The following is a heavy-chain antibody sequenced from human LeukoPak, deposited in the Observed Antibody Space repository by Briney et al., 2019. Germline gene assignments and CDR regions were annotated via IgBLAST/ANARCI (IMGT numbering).Heavy chain of an antibody. CDR3: ARQVELLSYFDY. D-gene: IGHD1-26*01. CDR1: GGTFSSYA. J-gene: IGHJ4*02. V-gene: IGHV1-69*04. CDR2: IIPILGIA. Sequence: GASVKVSCKASGGTFSSYAISWVRQAPGQGLEWMGRIIPILGIANYAQKFQGRVTITADKSTSTAYMELSSLRSEDTAVYYCARQVELLSYFDYWGQGTLVTVSS.